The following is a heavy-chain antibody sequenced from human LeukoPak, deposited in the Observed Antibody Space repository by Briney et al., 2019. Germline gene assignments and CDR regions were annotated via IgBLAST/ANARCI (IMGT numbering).Heavy chain of an antibody. V-gene: IGHV4-59*01. Sequence: PSETLPLTCTVSGGSISSYYWSWIRQPPGKGLEWIGYTHYSGSTSYNPSLKSRVTISVDTSKNQFSLKLTSVTAADTAVYYCARGYSGSYGRFDYWGQGTLVTVSS. CDR3: ARGYSGSYGRFDY. J-gene: IGHJ4*02. CDR1: GGSISSYY. D-gene: IGHD1-26*01. CDR2: THYSGST.